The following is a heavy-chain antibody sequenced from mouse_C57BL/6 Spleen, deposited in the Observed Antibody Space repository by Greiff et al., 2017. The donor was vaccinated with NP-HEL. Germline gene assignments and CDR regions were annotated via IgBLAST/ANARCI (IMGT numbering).Heavy chain of an antibody. CDR3: TDYYGSSPFAY. CDR2: IDPENGDT. V-gene: IGHV14-4*01. D-gene: IGHD1-1*01. Sequence: EVQLQQSGAELVRPGASVKLSCTASGFNIKDDYMHWVKQRPEQGLEWIGWIDPENGDTEYASKFQGKATITADTSSNTAYLQLSSLTSEDTAVYYFTDYYGSSPFAYWGQGTLVTVSA. CDR1: GFNIKDDY. J-gene: IGHJ3*01.